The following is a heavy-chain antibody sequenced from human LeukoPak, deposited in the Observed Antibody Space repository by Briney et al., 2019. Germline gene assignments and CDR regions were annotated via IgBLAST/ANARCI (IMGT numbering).Heavy chain of an antibody. V-gene: IGHV4-59*08. Sequence: SETLSLTCTVSGGSISSHYWSWMRQPPEKGLEYIGYIYSSGYTNYNPSLKSRVTISVDTSKNQFSLKLSSVTAADAAVYYCARHVGDTLTAIDYWGQGTLVTVSS. J-gene: IGHJ4*02. CDR1: GGSISSHY. D-gene: IGHD3-9*01. CDR3: ARHVGDTLTAIDY. CDR2: IYSSGYT.